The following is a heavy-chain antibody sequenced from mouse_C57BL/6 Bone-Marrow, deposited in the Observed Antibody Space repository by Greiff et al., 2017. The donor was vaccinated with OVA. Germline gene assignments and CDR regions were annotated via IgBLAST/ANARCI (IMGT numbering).Heavy chain of an antibody. Sequence: VQLQQSGAELVRPGTSVKLSCKASGYTFTNYWIGWAKQRPGHGLEWIGDIYPGGGYTNYNEKFKGKATLTADKSSSTAYMQFSSLTSEDSAIYYCARYSPIYDGYYFDYWGQGTTLTVSS. CDR2: IYPGGGYT. CDR3: ARYSPIYDGYYFDY. J-gene: IGHJ2*01. CDR1: GYTFTNYW. D-gene: IGHD2-3*01. V-gene: IGHV1-63*01.